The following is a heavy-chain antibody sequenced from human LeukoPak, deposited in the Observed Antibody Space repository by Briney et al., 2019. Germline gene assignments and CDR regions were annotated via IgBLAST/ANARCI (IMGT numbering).Heavy chain of an antibody. CDR3: ARDYSALYWYFDL. CDR1: GYTFTGYY. D-gene: IGHD2-15*01. J-gene: IGHJ2*01. CDR2: INPNSGGT. V-gene: IGHV1-2*02. Sequence: ASVKVSCKASGYTFTGYYMHWVGQAPGQGLEWMGWINPNSGGTNYAQKFQGRVTMTRDTSISTAYMELSRLRSDDTAVYYCARDYSALYWYFDLWGRGTLVTVSS.